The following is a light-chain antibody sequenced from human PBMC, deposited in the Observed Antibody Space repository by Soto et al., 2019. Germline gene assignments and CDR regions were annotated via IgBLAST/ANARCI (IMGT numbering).Light chain of an antibody. CDR1: QNISNY. J-gene: IGKJ1*01. CDR3: QQRSNWPRT. CDR2: DVS. V-gene: IGKV3-11*01. Sequence: IVLIQSPATLSVSPGERATLSCRASQNISNYLIWYQQKPGQAPRLLIYDVSNRATDIPARFSGSGSGTDFTLTNSSLEPEDLAVYYCQQRSNWPRTFGQGTKVEIK.